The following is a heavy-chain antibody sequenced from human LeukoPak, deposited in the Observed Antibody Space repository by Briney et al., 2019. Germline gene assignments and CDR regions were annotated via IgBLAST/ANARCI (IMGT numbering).Heavy chain of an antibody. CDR3: AREYGSGSYLDY. D-gene: IGHD3-10*01. J-gene: IGHJ4*02. CDR2: ISYDGSNK. CDR1: GFTFSSYA. Sequence: GGSLRLSCAASGFTFSSYAMHWVRQAPAKGLEWVAVISYDGSNKYYADSVKGRFTISRDNSKNTLYLQMKSLRAEDTAVYYCAREYGSGSYLDYWGQGTLVTVSS. V-gene: IGHV3-30-3*01.